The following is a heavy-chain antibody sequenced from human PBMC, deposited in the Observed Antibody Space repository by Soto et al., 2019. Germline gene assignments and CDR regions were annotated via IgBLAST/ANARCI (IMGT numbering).Heavy chain of an antibody. CDR3: AKEVAVASTPRGGFDP. J-gene: IGHJ5*02. CDR1: GFTFSSYG. D-gene: IGHD6-19*01. CDR2: IGGSGGST. Sequence: VGSLRLSCAASGFTFSSYGMSWVRQAPGKGLEWVSTIGGSGGSTYYADSVKGRFTFSRDNSKNTLYLHMNSLRAEDTAVYYCAKEVAVASTPRGGFDPWGQGTLVTVSS. V-gene: IGHV3-23*01.